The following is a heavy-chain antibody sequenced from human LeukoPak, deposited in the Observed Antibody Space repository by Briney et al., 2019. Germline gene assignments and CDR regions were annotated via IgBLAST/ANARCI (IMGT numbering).Heavy chain of an antibody. J-gene: IGHJ4*02. D-gene: IGHD3-10*01. CDR2: VSGSGGRT. Sequence: GGSLRLSCAVSGFTFSNYAMTWGRQAPGKGLEWVSSVSGSGGRTYYAASVKGRFTISRDNSKNTLYVQLDSLRAEDTAVYYCAKSGGLVRGVLGYWGQGTLVTVSS. V-gene: IGHV3-23*01. CDR1: GFTFSNYA. CDR3: AKSGGLVRGVLGY.